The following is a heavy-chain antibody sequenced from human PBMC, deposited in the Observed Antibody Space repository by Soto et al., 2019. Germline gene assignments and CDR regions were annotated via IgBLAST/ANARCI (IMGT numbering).Heavy chain of an antibody. Sequence: SETLSLTCTLSGVSITSGAYYWTWVRQHPGKGLEWIGYIYYNGNTYFSPSLKSRLTISIDTSKNQFSLKLSSVTAADAAMYYCARARLRAVYAFDFWGQGTMVTVSS. V-gene: IGHV4-31*03. J-gene: IGHJ3*01. CDR3: ARARLRAVYAFDF. CDR1: GVSITSGAYY. CDR2: IYYNGNT. D-gene: IGHD4-17*01.